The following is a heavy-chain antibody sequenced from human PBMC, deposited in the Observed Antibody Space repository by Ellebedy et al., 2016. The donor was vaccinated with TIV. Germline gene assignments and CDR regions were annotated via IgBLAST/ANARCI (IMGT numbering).Heavy chain of an antibody. V-gene: IGHV3-48*04. CDR2: ISSSSSTI. D-gene: IGHD3-10*01. Sequence: GESLKISCAASGFIFSNYNMNWVRQAPGKGLEWVSHISSSSSTIYYADSVEGRFTISRDNAKSSVSLEMNSLRAGDTAVYYCARETMIRGVYYFDYWGQGTLVTVSS. J-gene: IGHJ4*02. CDR3: ARETMIRGVYYFDY. CDR1: GFIFSNYN.